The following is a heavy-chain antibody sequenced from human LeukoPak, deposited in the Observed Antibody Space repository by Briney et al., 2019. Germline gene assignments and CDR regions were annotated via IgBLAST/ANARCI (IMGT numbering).Heavy chain of an antibody. V-gene: IGHV3-33*01. J-gene: IGHJ3*01. D-gene: IGHD3-3*01. CDR2: IWYDGGNE. Sequence: GGSLRLSCAASGFTFSTYGMHWVRQAPGRGLEWVAVIWYDGGNENYADSVKGRFTISRDNSKNTLYLQMNRLRAEDTAVYYCAIFQEWLFWGQGTMVTVSS. CDR3: AIFQEWLF. CDR1: GFTFSTYG.